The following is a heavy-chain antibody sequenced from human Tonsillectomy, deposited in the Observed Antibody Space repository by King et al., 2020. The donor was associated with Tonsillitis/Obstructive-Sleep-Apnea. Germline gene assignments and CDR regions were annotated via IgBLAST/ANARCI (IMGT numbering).Heavy chain of an antibody. J-gene: IGHJ6*03. CDR3: ARDHFMDV. CDR2: IMHDGSSQ. CDR1: GFTFRSYV. V-gene: IGHV3-30*01. Sequence: VQLVESGGGVVRPGRSLRLFCAASGFTFRSYVMHWVRQAPGKGLEWVADIMHDGSSQSYGDPVKGRFTISRDNSKNTLYLQMNSLRAEDTAVYYCARDHFMDVWGKGTTVTVSS.